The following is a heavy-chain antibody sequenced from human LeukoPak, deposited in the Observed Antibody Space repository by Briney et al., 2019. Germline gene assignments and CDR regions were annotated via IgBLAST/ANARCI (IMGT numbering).Heavy chain of an antibody. CDR3: ARDYGSGMDV. D-gene: IGHD3-10*01. Sequence: GGSLTLSCAPFGMTFSSYGMHWVRQTPGKGLEWVAIIWYDGSDKYYADSVKGRFTISRDNYKNTLYPQMNSLRGEDTAVYYCARDYGSGMDVWGKGTMVTVSS. CDR1: GMTFSSYG. V-gene: IGHV3-33*01. J-gene: IGHJ6*04. CDR2: IWYDGSDK.